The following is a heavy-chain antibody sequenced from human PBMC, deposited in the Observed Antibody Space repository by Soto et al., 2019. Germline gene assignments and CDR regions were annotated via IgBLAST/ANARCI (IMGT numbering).Heavy chain of an antibody. D-gene: IGHD3-22*01. CDR1: GGSVSSHNSY. V-gene: IGHV4-61*01. Sequence: QVQLQESGPGLVKPSETLSLTCTVSGGSVSSHNSYWSWIRQPPGKGLEWIGYIYHTGSTNYNPSLKSRVTISLDTSENQFSLNLTSVTAADTAVYFCARGTDRSKSGYWGQGTLVTVSS. J-gene: IGHJ4*02. CDR2: IYHTGST. CDR3: ARGTDRSKSGY.